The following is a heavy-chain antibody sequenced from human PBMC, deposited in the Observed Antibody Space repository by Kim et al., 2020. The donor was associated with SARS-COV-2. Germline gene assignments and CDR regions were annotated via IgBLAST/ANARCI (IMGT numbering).Heavy chain of an antibody. CDR3: ARRAYYYDSSGYYYPFDY. D-gene: IGHD3-22*01. Sequence: KGRFTISRDNAKNTLYLQMNSLRVEDTAVYYCARRAYYYDSSGYYYPFDYWGQGTLVTVSS. V-gene: IGHV3-74*01. J-gene: IGHJ4*02.